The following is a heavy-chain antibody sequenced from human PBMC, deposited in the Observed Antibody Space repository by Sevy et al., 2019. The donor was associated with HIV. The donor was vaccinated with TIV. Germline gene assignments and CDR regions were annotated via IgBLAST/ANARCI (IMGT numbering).Heavy chain of an antibody. Sequence: GGSLRLSCAASGFTFSNYAMNWVRQTPGKGLEWVSSISGSGDNTYYADSVKGRFTISRDISYNTVTLQMSSLRAEDTAVYYCAKNENFWSGYLAMHVWGQGTTVTVSS. CDR1: GFTFSNYA. V-gene: IGHV3-23*01. CDR3: AKNENFWSGYLAMHV. J-gene: IGHJ6*02. D-gene: IGHD3-3*01. CDR2: ISGSGDNT.